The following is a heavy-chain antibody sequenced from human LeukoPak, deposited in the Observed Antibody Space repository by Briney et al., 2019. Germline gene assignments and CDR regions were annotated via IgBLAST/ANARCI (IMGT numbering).Heavy chain of an antibody. Sequence: HPGGSLRLSCAASGFTVSSNYMSWVRQAPGRGLDWVSVIYSGDGTYYADSVKGRFTMSRDNSNNMVYFQMNSLRHEDTALYYCASEVEALLDHWGQGTLVTVSS. CDR2: IYSGDGT. J-gene: IGHJ4*02. CDR3: ASEVEALLDH. CDR1: GFTVSSNY. D-gene: IGHD2-15*01. V-gene: IGHV3-53*05.